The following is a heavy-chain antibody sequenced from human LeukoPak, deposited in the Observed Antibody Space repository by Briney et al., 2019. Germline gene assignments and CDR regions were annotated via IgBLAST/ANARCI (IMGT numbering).Heavy chain of an antibody. D-gene: IGHD3-3*01. CDR2: ISYDGSNK. CDR3: ARDGFGARPYYDFWSGYPYYYYMDV. Sequence: GGSLRLSCAASGFTFSSYAMHWVRQAPGKGLEWVAVISYDGSNKYYADSVKGRFTISRDNSKNTLYLQMNSLRAEDTAVYYCARDGFGARPYYDFWSGYPYYYYMDVWGKGTTVTVSS. CDR1: GFTFSSYA. J-gene: IGHJ6*03. V-gene: IGHV3-30*04.